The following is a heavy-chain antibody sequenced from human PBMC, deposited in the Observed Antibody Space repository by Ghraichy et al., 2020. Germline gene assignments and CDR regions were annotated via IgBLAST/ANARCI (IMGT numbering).Heavy chain of an antibody. CDR1: GFTFSNYA. CDR2: INNRGGTT. Sequence: GGSLRLSCSASGFTFSNYAMHWVRQAPGKGLEYVSGINNRGGTTYYADSVKGRFTISSDISKNMVHLQMSSLRVEDTAVYYCVRSIRGGSGNNFYYYFGMDVWGQGTTVTVSS. V-gene: IGHV3-64D*06. J-gene: IGHJ6*02. CDR3: VRSIRGGSGNNFYYYFGMDV. D-gene: IGHD3-10*01.